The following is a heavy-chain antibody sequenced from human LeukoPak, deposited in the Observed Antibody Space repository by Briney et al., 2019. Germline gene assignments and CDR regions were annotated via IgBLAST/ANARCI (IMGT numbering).Heavy chain of an antibody. CDR1: GFTFFHYG. V-gene: IGHV3-33*03. CDR3: VVVAAPVAVWQFDH. Sequence: GGSLRLSCAASGFTFFHYGFHWVRQAPGKGLEWVALIGVDGSKKYYADSLKGRITISRDNSRNTLDLQMNSLRVEDTAVYYCVVVAAPVAVWQFDHWGRGTLVTVSS. D-gene: IGHD3-22*01. J-gene: IGHJ2*01. CDR2: IGVDGSKK.